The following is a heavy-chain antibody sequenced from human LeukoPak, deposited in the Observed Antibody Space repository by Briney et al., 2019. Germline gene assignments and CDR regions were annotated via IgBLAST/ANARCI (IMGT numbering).Heavy chain of an antibody. CDR3: ARGMSSTGWDYYMDV. D-gene: IGHD2-2*01. J-gene: IGHJ6*03. V-gene: IGHV1-2*02. Sequence: ASVKVSCKASGYTFTGYYMHWVRQAPGQGLEWMGWINPNSGGTNYAQKFQGRVTMTRDTSISTAYMELSRLRSEDTAVYYCARGMSSTGWDYYMDVWGKGTTVTVSS. CDR1: GYTFTGYY. CDR2: INPNSGGT.